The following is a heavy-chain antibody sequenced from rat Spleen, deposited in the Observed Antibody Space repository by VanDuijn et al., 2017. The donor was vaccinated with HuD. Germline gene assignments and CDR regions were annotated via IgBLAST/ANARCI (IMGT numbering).Heavy chain of an antibody. CDR1: GFTFSNYD. CDR3: ARHRMYTTDSIPLMDA. Sequence: EVQLVESGGGLVQPGRSLKLSCAASGFTFSNYDMAWVRQAPTKGLEWVASISTSGGSTYYRDSVKGRFTVSRDNAKSTLYLQMDSQRSEDTANYYCARHRMYTTDSIPLMDAWGQGASVTVSS. J-gene: IGHJ4*01. V-gene: IGHV5-25*01. CDR2: ISTSGGST. D-gene: IGHD1-6*01.